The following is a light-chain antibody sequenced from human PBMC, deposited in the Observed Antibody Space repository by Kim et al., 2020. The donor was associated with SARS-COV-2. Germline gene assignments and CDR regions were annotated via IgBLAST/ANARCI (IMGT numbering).Light chain of an antibody. V-gene: IGLV3-1*01. J-gene: IGLJ1*01. Sequence: SYELTQPPSVSVSPGQTASITCSGDKLGDKYACWYQQKPGQSPVLVIYQDNKRPSGIPERFSGSNSGNTATLTISGTQAMDEADYYCQAWDRSTAGYVFGTGNKVTVL. CDR2: QDN. CDR3: QAWDRSTAGYV. CDR1: KLGDKY.